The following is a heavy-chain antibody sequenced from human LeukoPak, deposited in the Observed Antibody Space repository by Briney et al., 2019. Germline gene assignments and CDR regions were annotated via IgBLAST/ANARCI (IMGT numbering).Heavy chain of an antibody. CDR3: ARGRRNYGYYYGMDV. J-gene: IGHJ6*02. V-gene: IGHV4-34*01. CDR1: GGSFSGYY. Sequence: SETLSLTCAVYGGSFSGYYWSWIRQPPGKGLEWIGEINHSGSTNYNPSLKSRVTISVDTSKNQSSLKLSSVTAADTAVYYCARGRRNYGYYYGMDVWGQGTTVTVSS. D-gene: IGHD1-7*01. CDR2: INHSGST.